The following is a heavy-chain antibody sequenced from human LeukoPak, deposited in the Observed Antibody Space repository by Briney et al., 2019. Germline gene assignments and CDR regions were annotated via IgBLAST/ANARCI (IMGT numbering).Heavy chain of an antibody. V-gene: IGHV3-30*18. D-gene: IGHD6-13*01. J-gene: IGHJ4*02. CDR1: GFTFSSYG. Sequence: GGSLRLSCAASGFTFSSYGMHWVRQAPGKGLEWVAVISYDGSNKYCADSVKGRFTISRDYSKNTLYLQMNSLRAEDTAVYYCAKDRSSSWSFDYWGQGTLVTVPS. CDR3: AKDRSSSWSFDY. CDR2: ISYDGSNK.